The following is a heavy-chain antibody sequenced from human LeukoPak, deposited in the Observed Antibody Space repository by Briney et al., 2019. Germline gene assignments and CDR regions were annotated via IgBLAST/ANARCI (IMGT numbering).Heavy chain of an antibody. Sequence: ASVKVSCKVSGYTLTELSMHWVRQAPGKGLEWMGGFDPEDGETIYAQKFQGRVTITTDESTSTAYMELSSLRSEDTAVYYCARSYSSSSHYSYYYYMDVWGKGTTVTVSS. CDR2: FDPEDGET. D-gene: IGHD6-6*01. J-gene: IGHJ6*03. CDR1: GYTLTELS. V-gene: IGHV1-24*01. CDR3: ARSYSSSSHYSYYYYMDV.